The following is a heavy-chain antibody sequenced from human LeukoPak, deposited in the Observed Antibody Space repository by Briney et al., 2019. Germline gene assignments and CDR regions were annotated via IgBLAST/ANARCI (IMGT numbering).Heavy chain of an antibody. CDR1: GYTFTSYD. V-gene: IGHV1-8*01. Sequence: ASVRVSCKASGYTFTSYDINWVRQATGQGLEWVGWMNPNSGNTGYAQKFQGRVTMTRNTSISTAYMELSSLRSEDTAVYYCARADPYGDYYYYGMDVWGQGTTVTVSS. D-gene: IGHD4-17*01. CDR2: MNPNSGNT. J-gene: IGHJ6*02. CDR3: ARADPYGDYYYYGMDV.